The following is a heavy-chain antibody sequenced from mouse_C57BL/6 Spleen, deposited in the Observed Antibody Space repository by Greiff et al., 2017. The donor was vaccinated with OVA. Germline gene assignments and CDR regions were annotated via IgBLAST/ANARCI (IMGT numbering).Heavy chain of an antibody. Sequence: EVKLVESGGGLVQPGGSLSLSCAASGFTFTDYYMSWVRQPPGKALEWLGFIRNKANGYTTEYSASVQGRFTISRDNSQSILYLQMNALRAEDSATYYCARYIGSRPYGDWGQGTTLTVSS. CDR1: GFTFTDYY. D-gene: IGHD1-1*01. CDR2: IRNKANGYTT. V-gene: IGHV7-3*01. J-gene: IGHJ2*01. CDR3: ARYIGSRPYGD.